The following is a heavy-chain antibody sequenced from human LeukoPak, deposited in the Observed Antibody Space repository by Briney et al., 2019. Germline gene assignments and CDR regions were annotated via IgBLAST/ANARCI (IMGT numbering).Heavy chain of an antibody. J-gene: IGHJ6*02. V-gene: IGHV4-34*01. CDR2: INHSGST. CDR3: ARGLLGYCSNTSCPYYYYYGMDV. CDR1: GGSFSGYY. Sequence: SETLSLTCAVYGGSFSGYYWSWIRQPPGKGLEWIGEINHSGSTNYNPSLKSRVTISVDTSKNQFSLKLSPVTAADTAVYYCARGLLGYCSNTSCPYYYYYGMDVWGQGTTVTVSS. D-gene: IGHD2-2*01.